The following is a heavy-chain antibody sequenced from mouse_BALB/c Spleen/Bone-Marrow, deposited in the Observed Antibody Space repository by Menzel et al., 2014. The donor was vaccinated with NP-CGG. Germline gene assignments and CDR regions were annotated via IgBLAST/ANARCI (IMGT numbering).Heavy chain of an antibody. CDR1: GFSFSMYW. Sequence: VQVVESGADLVRPGSSVKISCKTSGFSFSMYWMNWVKQGPGQGLEWIGQIYPGDGDTEYNGRFKGKATLTADKSSSTAYMQLSSLTSEDSAVYFCARSGWEGFADWGQGTTLTVSS. CDR3: ARSGWEGFAD. J-gene: IGHJ2*01. V-gene: IGHV1-80*01. D-gene: IGHD1-1*02. CDR2: IYPGDGDT.